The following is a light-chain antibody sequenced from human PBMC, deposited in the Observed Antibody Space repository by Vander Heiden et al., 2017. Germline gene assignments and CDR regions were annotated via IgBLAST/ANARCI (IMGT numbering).Light chain of an antibody. CDR1: SSNIGSNT. CDR3: AAWDDSLNGVV. J-gene: IGLJ2*01. Sequence: HSVLTQPPSAPGTPGQRVTSPCSGSSSNIGSNTVNWYQQLPGTAPKLLIYSNNQRPSGVPDRFSGSKSGTSASLAISGLQSEDEADYYCAAWDDSLNGVVFGGGTKLTVL. CDR2: SNN. V-gene: IGLV1-44*01.